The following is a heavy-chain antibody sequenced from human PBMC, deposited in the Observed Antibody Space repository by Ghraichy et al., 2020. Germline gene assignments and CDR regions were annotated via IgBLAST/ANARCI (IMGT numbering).Heavy chain of an antibody. CDR2: IYSGGSA. Sequence: GGSLRLSCAASGFTVVSSNYMNWVRQAPGKGLEWVSVIYSGGSAYYADSVKGRFSISRDNSKNTLYLQMNSLRVEDTAVYYCARGLVATGFYYFYGMDVWGQGTTGTVSS. J-gene: IGHJ6*02. CDR1: GFTVVSSNY. D-gene: IGHD5-12*01. V-gene: IGHV3-53*01. CDR3: ARGLVATGFYYFYGMDV.